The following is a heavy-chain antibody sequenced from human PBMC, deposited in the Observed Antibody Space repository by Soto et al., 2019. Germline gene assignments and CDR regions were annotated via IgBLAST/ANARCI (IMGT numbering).Heavy chain of an antibody. CDR3: ASGGVAGAGTYYNDF. D-gene: IGHD3-10*01. V-gene: IGHV3-74*01. J-gene: IGHJ4*02. CDR2: INNDASST. Sequence: GGSLRLSCAASGFTFNTYWMHWVRQAPGKGLVWVSRINNDASSTSYADSVKGRLTASRDNAKNTLYLHLYNLRAEDTAVYYCASGGVAGAGTYYNDFWGRGTLVTVSS. CDR1: GFTFNTYW.